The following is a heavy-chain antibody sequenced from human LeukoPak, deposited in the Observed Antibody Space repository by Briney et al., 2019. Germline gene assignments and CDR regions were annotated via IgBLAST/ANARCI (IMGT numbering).Heavy chain of an antibody. D-gene: IGHD6-25*01. CDR1: GFTFSNAW. CDR3: TTVGSAWNFDY. Sequence: GGSLRLSCAASGFTFSNAWMTWVRQAPGKGLEWVGRIKSKRDGGTIDYAAPVKGRFTISRDDSKHTLYLQMNNLKIEDAAVYYCTTVGSAWNFDYWGQGTLVTVSS. V-gene: IGHV3-15*01. J-gene: IGHJ4*02. CDR2: IKSKRDGGTI.